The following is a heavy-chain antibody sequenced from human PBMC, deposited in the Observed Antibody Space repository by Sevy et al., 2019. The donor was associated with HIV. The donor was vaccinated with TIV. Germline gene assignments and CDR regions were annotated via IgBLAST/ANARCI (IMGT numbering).Heavy chain of an antibody. CDR1: GGTIVSSGHY. V-gene: IGHV4-39*02. CDR2: IYYNGHT. CDR3: AREAGGYDYDYGMDV. Sequence: SETLSLTCSISGGTIVSSGHYWGWIRQTPGKGLEWIGSIYYNGHTFYTPSLKSRLTISIDTSKNQFSLTLSSVTVADTDVYFCAREAGGYDYDYGMDVWGQGTTVTVSS. D-gene: IGHD5-12*01. J-gene: IGHJ6*02.